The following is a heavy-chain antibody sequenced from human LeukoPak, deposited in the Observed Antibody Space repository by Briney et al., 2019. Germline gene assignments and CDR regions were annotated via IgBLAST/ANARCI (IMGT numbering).Heavy chain of an antibody. CDR3: ARGAMEMATINAPPDY. D-gene: IGHD5-24*01. CDR1: GGSISSSSYY. Sequence: SETLSLTCTVSGGSISSSSYYWGWIRQPPGKGLEWIGSIYYSGSTYYNPSLKSRVTISVDTSKNQFSLKLSSVTAADTAVYYCARGAMEMATINAPPDYWGQGTLVTVSP. V-gene: IGHV4-39*07. CDR2: IYYSGST. J-gene: IGHJ4*02.